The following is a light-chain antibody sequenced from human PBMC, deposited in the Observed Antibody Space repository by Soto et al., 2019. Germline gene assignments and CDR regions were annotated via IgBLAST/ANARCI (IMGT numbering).Light chain of an antibody. Sequence: EIVLTQSPGTLSLSPGEGATLSCRASQSVSSSYLAWYQQKPGQGPRLLIYGASSRATGIPDRFSGSGSGTDFTLTISRLEPEDFAVYYCQQYGGSFPGTFGQGTKVEI. CDR1: QSVSSSY. CDR2: GAS. J-gene: IGKJ1*01. V-gene: IGKV3-20*01. CDR3: QQYGGSFPGT.